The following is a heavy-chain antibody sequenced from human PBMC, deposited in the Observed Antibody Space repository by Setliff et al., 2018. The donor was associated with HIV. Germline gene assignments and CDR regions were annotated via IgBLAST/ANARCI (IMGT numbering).Heavy chain of an antibody. CDR3: ARWKGSSGYYYYYGMDV. CDR1: GYTFTSYA. J-gene: IGHJ6*02. D-gene: IGHD1-1*01. V-gene: IGHV1-3*04. CDR2: INTGNGNT. Sequence: ASVKVSCKASGYTFTSYAMHWVRQAPGQRLEWMGWINTGNGNTRYSQKFQGRVTITRDTSASTAYMELSSLRSEDTAVYYCARWKGSSGYYYYYGMDVWGQGTTVTVSS.